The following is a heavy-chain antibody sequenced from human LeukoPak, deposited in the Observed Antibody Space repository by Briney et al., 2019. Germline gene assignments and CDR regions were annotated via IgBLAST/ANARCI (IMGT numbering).Heavy chain of an antibody. CDR1: GFTVSSNY. D-gene: IGHD3-9*01. CDR2: IYSGGST. CDR3: ARAGILTGYYLDY. Sequence: GGSLRLSCAASGFTVSSNYMSWVRQAPGKGLEWVSVIYSGGSTYNADSVKGRFTISRDNSKNTLYLQMNSPRAEDTAVYYCARAGILTGYYLDYWGQGTLVTVSS. V-gene: IGHV3-66*01. J-gene: IGHJ4*02.